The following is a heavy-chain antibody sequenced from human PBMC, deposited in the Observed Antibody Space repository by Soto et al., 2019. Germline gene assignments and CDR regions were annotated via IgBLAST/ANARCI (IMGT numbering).Heavy chain of an antibody. CDR3: ARSTVTDDC. CDR1: GGSISSDNW. V-gene: IGHV4-4*01. J-gene: IGHJ4*02. CDR2: IYHSGST. Sequence: QVQLQGSGPGLVKPSGTLSLTCAVSGGSISSDNWWSWVRQPPGKGLEWIGEIYHSGSTNYHPSLKSRVTTSIDKSKNQFSLEQTSVPAADTAVYCCARSTVTDDCWGQGALVTVSS. D-gene: IGHD4-17*01.